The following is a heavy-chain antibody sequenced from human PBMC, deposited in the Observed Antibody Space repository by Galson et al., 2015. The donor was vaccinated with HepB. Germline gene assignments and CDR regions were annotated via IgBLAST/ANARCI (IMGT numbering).Heavy chain of an antibody. CDR2: FDPEDGET. Sequence: SVKVSCKVSGYTLTELSMHWVRQAPGKGLEWMGGFDPEDGETIYAQKFQGRVTMTEDTSTDTAYMELSSLRSEDTAVYYCATAGPTYYYYMDVWGKGTTVTVSS. CDR1: GYTLTELS. D-gene: IGHD1-14*01. CDR3: ATAGPTYYYYMDV. V-gene: IGHV1-24*01. J-gene: IGHJ6*03.